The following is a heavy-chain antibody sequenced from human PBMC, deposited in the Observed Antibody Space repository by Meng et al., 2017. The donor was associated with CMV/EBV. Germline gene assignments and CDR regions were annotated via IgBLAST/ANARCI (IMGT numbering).Heavy chain of an antibody. J-gene: IGHJ3*02. V-gene: IGHV3-9*01. Sequence: SLKISCAASGFTFDDYAMHWVRQAPGKGLEWVSGISWNSGRIGYADSVKGRFTISRDNAKNSLYLQMNSLRAEDTALYYCAKDPGLKILVYAFDIWGQGTMVTVSS. CDR2: ISWNSGRI. CDR1: GFTFDDYA. D-gene: IGHD6-13*01. CDR3: AKDPGLKILVYAFDI.